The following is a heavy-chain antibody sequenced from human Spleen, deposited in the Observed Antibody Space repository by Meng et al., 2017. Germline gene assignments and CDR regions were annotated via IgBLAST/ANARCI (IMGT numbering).Heavy chain of an antibody. CDR3: ARVGACSGGSCYYRLFDY. D-gene: IGHD2-15*01. J-gene: IGHJ4*02. V-gene: IGHV4-30-4*01. CDR2: IYYSGST. Sequence: QVQLQESGPGLVKPSQTLSLSCTVSGGSINSGDYYWSWIRQPPGKGLEWIGYIYYSGSTYYNPSLKSRVTISVDTSKNQFSLKLSSVTAADTAVYYCARVGACSGGSCYYRLFDYWGQGTLVTVSS. CDR1: GGSINSGDYY.